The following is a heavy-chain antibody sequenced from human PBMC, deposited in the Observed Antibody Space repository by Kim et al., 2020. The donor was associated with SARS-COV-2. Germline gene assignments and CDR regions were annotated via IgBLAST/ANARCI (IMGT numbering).Heavy chain of an antibody. Sequence: GGSLRLSCAASGFTFSSYAMSWVRQAPGKGLEWVSAISGSGGSTYYADSVKGRFTISIDNSKNTLYLQMNSLRAEDTAVYYCAKDSTDFTMIVVVITSGAFDIWGQGTMVTVSS. V-gene: IGHV3-23*01. CDR3: AKDSTDFTMIVVVITSGAFDI. CDR2: ISGSGGST. J-gene: IGHJ3*02. CDR1: GFTFSSYA. D-gene: IGHD3-22*01.